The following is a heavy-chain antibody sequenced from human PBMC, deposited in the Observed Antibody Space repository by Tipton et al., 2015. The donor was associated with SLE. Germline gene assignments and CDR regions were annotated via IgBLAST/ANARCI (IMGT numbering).Heavy chain of an antibody. D-gene: IGHD7-27*01. J-gene: IGHJ3*02. CDR1: GGSVSNNIYY. CDR3: ATYPGLGIKKYSFDI. CDR2: IYYSGAT. V-gene: IGHV4-39*07. Sequence: TLSLTCTVSGGSVSNNIYYWGWVRQSPGKGLEWIGSIYYSGATYYSPSLTSRVTISLDTSKNQFSLLLNSVTAADTAVYFCATYPGLGIKKYSFDICGRGTLVSVSS.